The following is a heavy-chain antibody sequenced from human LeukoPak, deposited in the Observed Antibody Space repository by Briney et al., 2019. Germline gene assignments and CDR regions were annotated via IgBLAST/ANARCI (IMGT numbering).Heavy chain of an antibody. D-gene: IGHD2-8*02. CDR3: ARDTGGSLGFDY. CDR1: GYTFTVYY. Sequence: GASVTVSCTASGYTFTVYYMHWVRQAPGQGLEWMGWINPNSGGTNYAQNFQGRVTMTRDTSISTAYMELSRLRSDETAVYYCARDTGGSLGFDYWGQGTLVTVSS. V-gene: IGHV1-2*02. CDR2: INPNSGGT. J-gene: IGHJ4*02.